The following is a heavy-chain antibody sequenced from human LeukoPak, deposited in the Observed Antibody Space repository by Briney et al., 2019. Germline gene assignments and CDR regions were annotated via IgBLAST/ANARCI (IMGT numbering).Heavy chain of an antibody. Sequence: SVKVSCKASGGTFSSYAISWVRQAPGQGLEWMGGIIPIFGTANYAQKLQGRVTMTTDTSTSTAYMELRSLRSDDTAVYYCARDQLGATGDYWGQGTLVTVSS. CDR2: IIPIFGTA. CDR1: GGTFSSYA. CDR3: ARDQLGATGDY. J-gene: IGHJ4*02. V-gene: IGHV1-69*05. D-gene: IGHD1-26*01.